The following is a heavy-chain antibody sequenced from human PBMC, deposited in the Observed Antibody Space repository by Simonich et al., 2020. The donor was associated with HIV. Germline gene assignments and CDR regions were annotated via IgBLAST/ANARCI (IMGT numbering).Heavy chain of an antibody. Sequence: QVQLVQSGAEVKKPGSSVKVSCTASGGTFSSYAISWVRQAPGQGLEWMGRFIPIFGTSNYAKKFQGRVTITVDESPSTAYMELNSLTSEDTAIYYCAREDFGDYGGKHFDYWGQGTLVTVSS. CDR1: GGTFSSYA. V-gene: IGHV1-69*13. CDR2: FIPIFGTS. CDR3: AREDFGDYGGKHFDY. D-gene: IGHD4-17*01. J-gene: IGHJ4*02.